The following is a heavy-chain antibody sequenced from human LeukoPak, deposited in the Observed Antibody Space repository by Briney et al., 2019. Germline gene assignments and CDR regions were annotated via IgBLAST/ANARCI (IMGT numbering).Heavy chain of an antibody. V-gene: IGHV4-59*01. Sequence: PSETLSLTCTVSGGSISSYYWSWIRQPPGKGLEWIGYISYTGSTNYNPSLQSRVTMSVDVSKNQLSLKLSSVTAADTAVYFCARAVTGTSPLGYWGQGALVTVSS. D-gene: IGHD6-19*01. J-gene: IGHJ4*02. CDR2: ISYTGST. CDR1: GGSISSYY. CDR3: ARAVTGTSPLGY.